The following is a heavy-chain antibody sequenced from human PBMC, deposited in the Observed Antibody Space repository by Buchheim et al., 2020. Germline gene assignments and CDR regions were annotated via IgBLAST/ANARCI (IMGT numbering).Heavy chain of an antibody. J-gene: IGHJ4*02. V-gene: IGHV3-30*03. CDR3: ASPAGYAYGDSSLDS. CDR1: GFDFSTYD. Sequence: QAQLVESGGGVVQPGRSLRLSCVASGFDFSTYDVHWVRQVPGKGLEWVAVISFDGDNMNYADSVEGRFTISRGNSKNTLFLELNSLRAEDTAVYYCASPAGYAYGDSSLDSWGQGTL. CDR2: ISFDGDNM. D-gene: IGHD4-17*01.